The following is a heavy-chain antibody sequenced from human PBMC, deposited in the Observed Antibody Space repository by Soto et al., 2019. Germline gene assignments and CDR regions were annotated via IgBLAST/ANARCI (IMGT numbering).Heavy chain of an antibody. CDR3: ARDLRIASCRTFSGGAFYI. CDR2: IIPIFGTA. CDR1: GGTFSSYA. D-gene: IGHD6-6*01. Sequence: SVKVSCKASGGTFSSYAISWVRQAPGQGLEWMGGIIPIFGTANYAQKFQGRVTITADESTSTAYMELSSLRSEDTAVYYCARDLRIASCRTFSGGAFYIWGQGTMVPVSS. V-gene: IGHV1-69*13. J-gene: IGHJ3*02.